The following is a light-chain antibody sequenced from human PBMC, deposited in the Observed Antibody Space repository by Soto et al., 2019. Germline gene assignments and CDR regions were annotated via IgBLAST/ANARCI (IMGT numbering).Light chain of an antibody. CDR2: DVS. J-gene: IGLJ2*01. V-gene: IGLV2-14*01. CDR3: SSYPASKTVI. Sequence: QSALSQPASVSGSPGQSITISCTGTRSDIGGYRYVSWYQQHPGKAPKVIIHDVSDRPSGVSDRFSGAKSGNTAALAISGLQAEDEADYYCSSYPASKTVIFGGGTKLTVL. CDR1: RSDIGGYRY.